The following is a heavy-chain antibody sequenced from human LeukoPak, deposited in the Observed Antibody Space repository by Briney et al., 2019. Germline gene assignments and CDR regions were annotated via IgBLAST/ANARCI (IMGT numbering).Heavy chain of an antibody. CDR2: ISDSGGST. Sequence: RSGGSLRLSCAASGFTFSRYGLSWVRQAPGKGLEWVSGISDSGGSTYYTDSVKGRFTISRDNAKNTVYLQMNSLRVEDMAVYYCYGGNAEQWGQGTLVTVSS. J-gene: IGHJ1*01. CDR3: YGGNAEQ. D-gene: IGHD4/OR15-4a*01. CDR1: GFTFSRYG. V-gene: IGHV3-23*01.